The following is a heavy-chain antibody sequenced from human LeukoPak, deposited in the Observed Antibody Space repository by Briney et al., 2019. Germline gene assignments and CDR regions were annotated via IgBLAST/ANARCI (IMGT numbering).Heavy chain of an antibody. V-gene: IGHV3-7*01. Sequence: GGSLRLSCAASGFMFSSNWMSWVRLAPGKGLEWVANIKEDGTETYYVDSVKGRFTISRDNAKNSLYLQMNSLRADDTALYYCARVGEDVEMTPIPLDYWGQGTLVTVSS. CDR2: IKEDGTET. CDR1: GFMFSSNW. J-gene: IGHJ4*02. CDR3: ARVGEDVEMTPIPLDY. D-gene: IGHD5-24*01.